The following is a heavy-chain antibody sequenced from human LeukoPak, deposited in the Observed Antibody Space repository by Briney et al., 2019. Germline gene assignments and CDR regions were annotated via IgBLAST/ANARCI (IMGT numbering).Heavy chain of an antibody. CDR3: ATEVVATSFPHDAFDI. D-gene: IGHD5-12*01. CDR1: GYTFKNYY. J-gene: IGHJ3*02. Sequence: ASVKVSCKASGYTFKNYYLHWVRQAPGQGLEWMGWINPDSGGTNYAQKFQGRVTMTRDTSISTAYMELSSLISDDTAVYYCATEVVATSFPHDAFDIWGQGTMVTVSS. V-gene: IGHV1-2*02. CDR2: INPDSGGT.